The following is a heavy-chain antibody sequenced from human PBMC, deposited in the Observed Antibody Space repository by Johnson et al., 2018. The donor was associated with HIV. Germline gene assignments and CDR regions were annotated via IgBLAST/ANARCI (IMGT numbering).Heavy chain of an antibody. CDR1: GFTFSNTW. CDR2: IKSKTDGGTT. V-gene: IGHV3-15*01. D-gene: IGHD3-22*01. Sequence: VQLVESGGGLVKPGGSLRLSCVASGFTFSNTWMSWVRRAPGKGLEWVGRIKSKTDGGTTDYAAPVKGRFTISRDDSKNSLYLQLNSLKTEDTAVYYCTTEDSSGYNSLGAFDIWGPGTMVTVSS. J-gene: IGHJ3*02. CDR3: TTEDSSGYNSLGAFDI.